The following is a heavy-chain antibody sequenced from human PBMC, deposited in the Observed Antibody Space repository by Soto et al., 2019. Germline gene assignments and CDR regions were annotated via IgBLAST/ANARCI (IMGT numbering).Heavy chain of an antibody. V-gene: IGHV4-59*01. CDR3: ARDLRFQGHDYADYLGYGMDV. D-gene: IGHD4-17*01. CDR2: IYYSGRT. Sequence: SETLSLTCTVSGGSISPYYWSWIRQPPGKGLEWIGFIYYSGRTSYNPSLKSRVTISVDTSKNQFSLNLSSVTAADTAVYYCARDLRFQGHDYADYLGYGMDVWGQGTTVTAP. J-gene: IGHJ6*02. CDR1: GGSISPYY.